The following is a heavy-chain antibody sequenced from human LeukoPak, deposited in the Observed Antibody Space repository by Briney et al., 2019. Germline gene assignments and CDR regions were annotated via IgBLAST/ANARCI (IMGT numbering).Heavy chain of an antibody. D-gene: IGHD5-24*01. Sequence: GGSLRLSCAASGFTVSSNYMSWVRQAPGKGLEWVSVIYSGGSTYYADSVKGLFTISRDISKNTLYLQMNSLRAEDTAVYHCVKSAGKDGYRDVFDIWGQGTVVTVSS. CDR3: VKSAGKDGYRDVFDI. V-gene: IGHV3-53*01. J-gene: IGHJ3*02. CDR2: IYSGGST. CDR1: GFTVSSNY.